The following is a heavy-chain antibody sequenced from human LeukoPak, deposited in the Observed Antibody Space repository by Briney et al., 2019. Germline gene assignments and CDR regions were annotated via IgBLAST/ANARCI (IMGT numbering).Heavy chain of an antibody. D-gene: IGHD2-15*01. CDR2: INPNSGGT. CDR1: GYTFTGYY. Sequence: ASVKVSCKASGYTFTGYYMHWVRQAPGQGLEWMGWINPNSGGTNYAQKFQGRVTMTRDTSISTAYMELSRLRSDDTAVYYCARDSFFAVGLDLVDYWGQGTLVTVSS. V-gene: IGHV1-2*02. J-gene: IGHJ4*02. CDR3: ARDSFFAVGLDLVDY.